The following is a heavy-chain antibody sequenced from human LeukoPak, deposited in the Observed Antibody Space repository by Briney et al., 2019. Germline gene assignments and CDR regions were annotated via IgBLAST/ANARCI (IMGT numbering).Heavy chain of an antibody. V-gene: IGHV1-2*04. D-gene: IGHD5-18*01. Sequence: ASVTVSCKASGYTFTGYYMHWVRQAPGQGLEWMGWINPNSGGTNYAQKSQGWVTMTRDTSISTAYMELSRLRSDDTAVYYCAMLDTAMGTDYWGQGTLVTVSS. CDR3: AMLDTAMGTDY. J-gene: IGHJ4*02. CDR2: INPNSGGT. CDR1: GYTFTGYY.